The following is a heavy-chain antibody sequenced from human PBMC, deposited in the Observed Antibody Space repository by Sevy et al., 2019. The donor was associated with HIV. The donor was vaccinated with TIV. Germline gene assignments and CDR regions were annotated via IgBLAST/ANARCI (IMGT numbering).Heavy chain of an antibody. CDR1: GFTFSDYS. V-gene: IGHV3-11*04. CDR3: ARGETYPDY. J-gene: IGHJ4*02. Sequence: GGSLILSCAASGFTFSDYSMSWIRQAPGKGLEWVSHISTSGSTIYYADSVKGRITISRDNAKNSLHLQMNSLRAEDTDLYYCARGETYPDYWGQGTLVTVSS. CDR2: ISTSGSTI.